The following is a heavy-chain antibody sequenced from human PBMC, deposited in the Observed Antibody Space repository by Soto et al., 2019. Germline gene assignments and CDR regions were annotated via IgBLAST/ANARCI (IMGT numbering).Heavy chain of an antibody. CDR3: AMIEYSSGSDY. D-gene: IGHD6-25*01. J-gene: IGHJ4*02. Sequence: SVKVSCKASGGTFSSNAIPWVRQAPGQGLEWMGGIIPIFGTTKYAQRFQDRVTITADESTSTAYLELNNLRSEDTAVYYCAMIEYSSGSDYWGQGTLVTVSS. CDR2: IIPIFGTT. V-gene: IGHV1-69*13. CDR1: GGTFSSNA.